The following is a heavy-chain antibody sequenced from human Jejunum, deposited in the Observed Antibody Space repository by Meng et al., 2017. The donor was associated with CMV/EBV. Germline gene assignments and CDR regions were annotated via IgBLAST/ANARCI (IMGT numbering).Heavy chain of an antibody. CDR3: ARRSPYYPVDP. CDR2: IYYSGST. J-gene: IGHJ5*02. V-gene: IGHV4-39*01. Sequence: VSGGSISSSNYYWGWIRQPPGKGLEWIGSIYYSGSTYYNLSLKGRVTISVDTSKNQFSLKLNSVTAADTAVYYCARRSPYYPVDPWGQGTLVTVSS. CDR1: GGSISSSNYY. D-gene: IGHD3-10*01.